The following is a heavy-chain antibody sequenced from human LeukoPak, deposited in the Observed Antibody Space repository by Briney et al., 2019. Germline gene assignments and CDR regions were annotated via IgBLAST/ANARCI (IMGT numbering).Heavy chain of an antibody. Sequence: PSETLSLTCTVSGGSISSYYWSWIRQPPGKGLEWIGYIYYSGSTNYNPSLKSRVTISVDTSKNQFSLKLSSVTAEDTAVYYCARMDYYYGMDVWGKGTTVTVSS. CDR1: GGSISSYY. V-gene: IGHV4-59*01. CDR3: ARMDYYYGMDV. J-gene: IGHJ6*04. CDR2: IYYSGST.